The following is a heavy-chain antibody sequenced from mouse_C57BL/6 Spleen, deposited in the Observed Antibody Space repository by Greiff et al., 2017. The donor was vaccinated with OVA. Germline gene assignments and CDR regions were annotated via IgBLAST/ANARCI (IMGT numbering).Heavy chain of an antibody. D-gene: IGHD2-4*01. CDR2: IDPSDSET. V-gene: IGHV1-52*01. CDR1: GYTFTSYW. J-gene: IGHJ2*01. CDR3: ARRMDYDYFDY. Sequence: QVQLQQPGAELVRPGSSVKLSCKASGYTFTSYWMHWVKQRPIQGLEWIGNIDPSDSETHYNQKFKDKATLTVDKSSSTAYMQLSSLTSEDSAVYYCARRMDYDYFDYGGQGTTLTVSS.